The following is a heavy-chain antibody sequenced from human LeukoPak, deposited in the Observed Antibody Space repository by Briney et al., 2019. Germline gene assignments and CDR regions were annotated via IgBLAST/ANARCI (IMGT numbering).Heavy chain of an antibody. D-gene: IGHD3-9*01. V-gene: IGHV3-53*01. CDR3: ASRTLRYFDWLSDPLYYYYYGMDV. CDR1: GFTFYDYG. Sequence: GGSLRLSCAASGFTFYDYGMTWVRQAPGKGLEWVSVIYSGGSTYYSDSVKGRFTISRDNSKNTLYLQMNSLRAEDTAVYYCASRTLRYFDWLSDPLYYYYYGMDVWGQGTTVTVSS. CDR2: IYSGGST. J-gene: IGHJ6*02.